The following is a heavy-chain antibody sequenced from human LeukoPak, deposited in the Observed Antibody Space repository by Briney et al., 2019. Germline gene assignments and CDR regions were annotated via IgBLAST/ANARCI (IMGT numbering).Heavy chain of an antibody. V-gene: IGHV1-2*02. CDR1: GYTFTVYY. Sequence: ASVKVSFKASGYTFTVYYMHWVRQAPGQGLEWMGWITPNSDGTNYAQKFQGRVTMTRDTSISTAYMELSRLRSDDTAVYYCARALITFGGVARRYDYWGQGTLVTVSS. CDR3: ARALITFGGVARRYDY. CDR2: ITPNSDGT. D-gene: IGHD3-16*01. J-gene: IGHJ4*02.